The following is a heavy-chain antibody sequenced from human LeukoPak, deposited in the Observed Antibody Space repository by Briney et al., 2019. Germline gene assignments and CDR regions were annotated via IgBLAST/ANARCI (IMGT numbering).Heavy chain of an antibody. V-gene: IGHV4-39*01. D-gene: IGHD4-11*01. CDR3: ARDQTTVTTEWFDP. CDR2: IYYSGST. Sequence: SETLSLTCTVSGGSTSSSSYYWGWIRHPPGKGREWIGSIYYSGSTYYNPSLKSRVTISVDTSKNQFSLKLSSVSAADTAVYYWARDQTTVTTEWFDPSGQGNLVTVSS. CDR1: GGSTSSSSYY. J-gene: IGHJ5*02.